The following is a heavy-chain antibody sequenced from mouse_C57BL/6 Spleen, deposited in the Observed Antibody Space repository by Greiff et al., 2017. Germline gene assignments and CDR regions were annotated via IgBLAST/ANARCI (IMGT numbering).Heavy chain of an antibody. Sequence: QVQLQQSGAELARPGASVKMSCKASGYTFTSYTMHWVKQRPGQGLEWIGYINPSSGYTKYNQKFKDKATLTADKSSSTAYMQLSSLTSEDSAVYYCARSEDAYRPFDYWGQGTTLTVSS. J-gene: IGHJ2*01. D-gene: IGHD6-5*01. CDR1: GYTFTSYT. V-gene: IGHV1-4*01. CDR2: INPSSGYT. CDR3: ARSEDAYRPFDY.